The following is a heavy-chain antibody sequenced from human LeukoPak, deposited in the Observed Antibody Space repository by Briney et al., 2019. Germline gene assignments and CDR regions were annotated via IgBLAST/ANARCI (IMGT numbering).Heavy chain of an antibody. Sequence: PSETLSLTCAVYGGSFSGYYWSWIRQPPGKGLEWIGEINHSGSTNYNPSLKSRVTISVDKSKNQFSLNLSSVTAADTAVYYCARLSLWFGESAGWFDYWGQGNLVTVSA. V-gene: IGHV4-34*01. D-gene: IGHD3-10*01. J-gene: IGHJ4*02. CDR3: ARLSLWFGESAGWFDY. CDR1: GGSFSGYY. CDR2: INHSGST.